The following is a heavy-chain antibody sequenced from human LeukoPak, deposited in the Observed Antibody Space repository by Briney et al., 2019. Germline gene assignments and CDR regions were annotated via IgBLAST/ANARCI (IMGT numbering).Heavy chain of an antibody. CDR3: ARRQGTYNYDDSLNHNFDY. J-gene: IGHJ4*02. CDR2: IYPGDSDT. V-gene: IGHV5-51*01. Sequence: GESLKISCKGSGYSFTSYWIGWVRQMPGKGLEWMGIIYPGDSDTRYRPSFQGQVTISADKSISTVYLQWSSLKASGTAMYYCARRQGTYNYDDSLNHNFDYWGQGTLVTVSS. D-gene: IGHD3-22*01. CDR1: GYSFTSYW.